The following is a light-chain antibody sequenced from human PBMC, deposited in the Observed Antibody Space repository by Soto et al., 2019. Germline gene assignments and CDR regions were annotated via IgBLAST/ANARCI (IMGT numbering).Light chain of an antibody. CDR3: QQYNNWPQT. CDR1: QSISTN. J-gene: IGKJ1*01. V-gene: IGKV3-15*01. CDR2: GAS. Sequence: ETVMTQSPATLSVSPGERATLSCRASQSISTNVAWYQQKPGQAPRLLILGASTRATGIPARFSGSGSGTEFTLIISSLQSEDFAFYYCQQYNNWPQTFGQGTKVEIK.